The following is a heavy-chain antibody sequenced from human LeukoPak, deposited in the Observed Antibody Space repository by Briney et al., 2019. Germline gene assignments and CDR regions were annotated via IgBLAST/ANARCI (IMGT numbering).Heavy chain of an antibody. Sequence: GGSLRLSCAASGFTFSSYWMSWVRQAPGKGLEWVANINQEGSEKYYVDSVKGRFTISRDNAKNSLFLQMNSLRVEDTAVYYCAAGGNIFDYWGQGTLFTVSS. CDR1: GFTFSSYW. V-gene: IGHV3-7*01. D-gene: IGHD2/OR15-2a*01. J-gene: IGHJ4*02. CDR3: AAGGNIFDY. CDR2: INQEGSEK.